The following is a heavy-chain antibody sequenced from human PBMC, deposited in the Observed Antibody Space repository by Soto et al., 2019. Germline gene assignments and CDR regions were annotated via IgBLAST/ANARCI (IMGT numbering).Heavy chain of an antibody. D-gene: IGHD1-26*01. Sequence: SVQVSCTASGYPLTSYGISWVRHAPGQGLEWMGWISAYNGNTNYAQKLQGRVTMTTDTSTSTAYMELRSLRSDDTAVYYCARYRRRGAQEAFDSWGHGTTITLSS. CDR1: GYPLTSYG. CDR3: ARYRRRGAQEAFDS. CDR2: ISAYNGNT. V-gene: IGHV1-18*01. J-gene: IGHJ3*02.